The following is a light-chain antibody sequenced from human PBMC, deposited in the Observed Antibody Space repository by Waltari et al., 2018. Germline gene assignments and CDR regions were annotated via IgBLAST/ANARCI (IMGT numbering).Light chain of an antibody. CDR3: SSYAGSNSHV. Sequence: QSALTQPPSASGSPEQSVTISCTGTSSDIGGFNYVSWYQQHPGKAPKLMIYEVSKRPSGVPDRFSGSKSGNTASLTVSGLQPEDEADYYCSSYAGSNSHVFGTGTKVTVL. J-gene: IGLJ1*01. CDR2: EVS. CDR1: SSDIGGFNY. V-gene: IGLV2-8*01.